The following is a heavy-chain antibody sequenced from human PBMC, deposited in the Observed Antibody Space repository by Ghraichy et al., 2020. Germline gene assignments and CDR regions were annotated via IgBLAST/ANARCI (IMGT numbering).Heavy chain of an antibody. Sequence: GGSLRLSCAGSGFTFGSFGMHWVRQAPGKGLEWVAVVWYDGSNKNYADSVKGRFTISRDNSKNTLYLQINSLRAEDTAVYYCARESHCSTTNCYTDYYYYYMDVWGKGTTVTVSS. CDR1: GFTFGSFG. D-gene: IGHD2-2*02. V-gene: IGHV3-33*01. CDR2: VWYDGSNK. CDR3: ARESHCSTTNCYTDYYYYYMDV. J-gene: IGHJ6*03.